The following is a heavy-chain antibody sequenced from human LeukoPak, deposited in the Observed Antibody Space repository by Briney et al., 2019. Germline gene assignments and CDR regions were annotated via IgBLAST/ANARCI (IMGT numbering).Heavy chain of an antibody. CDR3: ARARATAMADY. Sequence: PGGSLRLSCAASGFTFSSYSMSWVRQAPGKGLEWVSSISSSSSYIYYADLVKGRFTISRDNAKNSLYLQMNSLRAEDTAVYYCARARATAMADYWGQGTLVTVSS. V-gene: IGHV3-21*01. CDR2: ISSSSSYI. D-gene: IGHD5-18*01. CDR1: GFTFSSYS. J-gene: IGHJ4*02.